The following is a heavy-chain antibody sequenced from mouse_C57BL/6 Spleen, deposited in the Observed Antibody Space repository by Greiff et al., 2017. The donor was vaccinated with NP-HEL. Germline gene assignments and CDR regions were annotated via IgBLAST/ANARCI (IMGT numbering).Heavy chain of an antibody. V-gene: IGHV14-4*01. CDR1: GFNIKDDY. Sequence: EVQLQQSGAELVRPGASVKLSCTASGFNIKDDYMHWVKQRPEQGLEWIGWIDPENGDTEYASKFQGKATITADTSSNTAYLQLSSLTSEDTAVYYCTMGYGNYVERLYAMDYWGQGTSVTVSS. CDR3: TMGYGNYVERLYAMDY. CDR2: IDPENGDT. D-gene: IGHD2-10*02. J-gene: IGHJ4*01.